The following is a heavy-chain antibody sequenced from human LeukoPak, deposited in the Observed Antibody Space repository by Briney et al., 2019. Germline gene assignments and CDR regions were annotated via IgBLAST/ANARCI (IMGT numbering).Heavy chain of an antibody. CDR3: AGDHGTRWLQIDY. CDR2: ISSSSSTI. V-gene: IGHV3-48*01. D-gene: IGHD5-24*01. CDR1: GFTFSSDS. Sequence: GGSLRLSCAASGFTFSSDSMNWVRQAPGKGLEWVSSISSSSSTIYYADSVKGRFTISRDNTKNSLYLQMNSLRAEDTAVYYCAGDHGTRWLQIDYWSQGTLVTVSS. J-gene: IGHJ4*02.